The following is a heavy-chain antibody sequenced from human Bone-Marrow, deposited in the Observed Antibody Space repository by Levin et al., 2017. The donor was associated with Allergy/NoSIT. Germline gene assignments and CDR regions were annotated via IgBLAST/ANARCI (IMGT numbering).Heavy chain of an antibody. CDR3: ARNGDTSGYFDF. D-gene: IGHD3-22*01. Sequence: KVSCQGSGFSFSNYWIGWVRQMPGKGLEWMGTIYPGDSDTRYSPSFQGQVTISADKSINTAYLQWNSLQASDTAMYYCARNGDTSGYFDFWGQGTLVTVSS. CDR1: GFSFSNYW. CDR2: IYPGDSDT. J-gene: IGHJ4*02. V-gene: IGHV5-51*01.